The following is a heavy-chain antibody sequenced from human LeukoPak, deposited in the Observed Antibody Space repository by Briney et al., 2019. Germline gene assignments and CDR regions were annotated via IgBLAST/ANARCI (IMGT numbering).Heavy chain of an antibody. CDR2: ISSSSSYI. D-gene: IGHD3-10*01. V-gene: IGHV3-21*01. CDR1: GFTFSSYS. Sequence: GGSLRLSCAASGFTFSSYSMNWVRQAPGKGLEWVSSISSSSSYIYYADFVKGRFTISRDKSKKTLFLQMNSLRAEDTAVYYCAKEFSYYGAGSYYYFDYWGQGTLVTVSS. CDR3: AKEFSYYGAGSYYYFDY. J-gene: IGHJ4*02.